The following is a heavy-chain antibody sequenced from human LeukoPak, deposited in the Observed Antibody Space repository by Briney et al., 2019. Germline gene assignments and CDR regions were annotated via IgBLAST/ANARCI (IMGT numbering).Heavy chain of an antibody. Sequence: PGGSLRLSCAASGFTFSTYWMTWVRQAPGKGLECVANINQDGTEKNYVDSVKGRFTISRDNAKNSLYLQMNSLRAEDAAVYYCARNMGDYWGQGTLVTVSS. CDR3: ARNMGDY. J-gene: IGHJ4*02. D-gene: IGHD2/OR15-2a*01. CDR1: GFTFSTYW. CDR2: INQDGTEK. V-gene: IGHV3-7*04.